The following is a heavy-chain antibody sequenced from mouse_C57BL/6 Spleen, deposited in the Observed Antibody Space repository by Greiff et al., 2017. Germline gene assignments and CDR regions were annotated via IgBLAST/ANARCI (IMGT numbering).Heavy chain of an antibody. Sequence: EVKLVESGGGLVKPGGSLKLSCAASGFTFSDYGMHWVRQAPEKGLEWVAYISSGSSTIYYADTVKGRFTISRDNAKNTLFLQMTSLRSEDTAMYYCARTGGSSYGYFDVWGTGTTVTVSS. V-gene: IGHV5-17*01. CDR3: ARTGGSSYGYFDV. CDR1: GFTFSDYG. J-gene: IGHJ1*03. CDR2: ISSGSSTI. D-gene: IGHD1-1*01.